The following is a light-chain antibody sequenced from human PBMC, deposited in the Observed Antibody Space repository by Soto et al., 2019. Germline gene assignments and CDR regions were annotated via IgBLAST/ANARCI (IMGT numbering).Light chain of an antibody. V-gene: IGLV4-69*01. Sequence: QSVLTQSPSASASLGASVKLTCTLSSGHSSYAIAWHQQQPEKGPRYLMKLNSDGSHSKGDGIPDRFSGSSSGAERYLTISSRQSEDEADDYCQTWGTGIHVVFGGGTKVTVL. CDR1: SGHSSYA. CDR2: LNSDGSH. J-gene: IGLJ2*01. CDR3: QTWGTGIHVV.